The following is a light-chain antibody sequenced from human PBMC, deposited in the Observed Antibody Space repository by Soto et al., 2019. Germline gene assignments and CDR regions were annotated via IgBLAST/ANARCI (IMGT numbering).Light chain of an antibody. CDR2: DAS. V-gene: IGKV3-11*01. Sequence: ESVLTQYPATLSLSPGERATLSCRASQSVSSYLAWYQQKPGQAPRLLIYDASNRATGIPARFSGSGSGTYFTLTISSLEPEDFAVYYCQQRSNSFTFGPGTKVDIK. CDR3: QQRSNSFT. J-gene: IGKJ3*01. CDR1: QSVSSY.